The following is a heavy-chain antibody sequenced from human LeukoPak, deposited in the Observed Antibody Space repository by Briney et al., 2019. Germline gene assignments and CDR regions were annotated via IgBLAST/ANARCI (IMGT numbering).Heavy chain of an antibody. CDR3: ASSFYEDSSGINYYFDY. CDR2: IYYSGST. D-gene: IGHD3-22*01. J-gene: IGHJ4*02. V-gene: IGHV4-39*01. CDR1: GGSISSSSYY. Sequence: SETLSLTCTVSGGSISSSSYYWGWIRQPPGKGLEWIGSIYYSGSTYYNPSLKSRVTISVDTSKNQFSLKLSSVTAADTAVYYCASSFYEDSSGINYYFDYWGQGTLVTVSS.